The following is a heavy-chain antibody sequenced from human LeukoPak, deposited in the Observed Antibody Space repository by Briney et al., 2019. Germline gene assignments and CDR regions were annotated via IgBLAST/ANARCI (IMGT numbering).Heavy chain of an antibody. J-gene: IGHJ4*02. D-gene: IGHD4/OR15-4a*01. V-gene: IGHV1-3*01. CDR3: ATPMVHHSDDY. Sequence: GASVKVSCKASGYTFTSYAMHWVRQAPGQRLEWMGWINAGNGTTKYSKKFQARVTITREKSPSTAYMELSSLRSEATAVYYCATPMVHHSDDYWGQGTLVTVSS. CDR1: GYTFTSYA. CDR2: INAGNGTT.